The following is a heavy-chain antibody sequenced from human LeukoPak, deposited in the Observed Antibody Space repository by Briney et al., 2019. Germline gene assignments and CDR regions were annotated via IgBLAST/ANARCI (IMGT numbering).Heavy chain of an antibody. CDR3: ARGRPYYYGAFDI. CDR1: GYSISSGYY. Sequence: PSETLSLTCAVSGYSISSGYYWGWIRQPPGKGLEWIGSIYHSGSTNYNPSLESRVTISVDTSKNQFSLKLSSVTAADTAVYYCARGRPYYYGAFDIWGQGTMVTVSS. D-gene: IGHD3-10*01. CDR2: IYHSGST. J-gene: IGHJ3*02. V-gene: IGHV4-38-2*01.